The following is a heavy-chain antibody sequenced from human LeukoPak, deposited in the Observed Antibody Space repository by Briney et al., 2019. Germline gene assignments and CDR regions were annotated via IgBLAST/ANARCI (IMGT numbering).Heavy chain of an antibody. CDR1: GYTFTSYD. V-gene: IGHV1-8*01. CDR2: MNPNSGNT. D-gene: IGHD6-13*01. J-gene: IGHJ2*01. CDR3: ARVRTYSSSWYFDL. Sequence: GASVKVSCKASGYTFTSYDINWVRQATGQGLEWMGWMNPNSGNTGYAQKFQGRVTMTRNTSISTAYMELSSLRSEDTAVYYCARVRTYSSSWYFDLWGRGTLVTVSS.